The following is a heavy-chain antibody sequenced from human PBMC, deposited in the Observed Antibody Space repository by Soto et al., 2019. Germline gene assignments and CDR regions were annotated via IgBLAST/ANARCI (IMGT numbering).Heavy chain of an antibody. V-gene: IGHV3-33*01. Sequence: PGGSLRLSCAASGFTFSNYGIHWVRQAPGKGLEWVAVIWYDGSNKYYADSAKGRFTISRDNSKNTLYLQMNSLRVEDTAMYYCARAPKAVDSLDYWGLGTLVTVSS. J-gene: IGHJ4*02. CDR3: ARAPKAVDSLDY. CDR2: IWYDGSNK. CDR1: GFTFSNYG. D-gene: IGHD6-19*01.